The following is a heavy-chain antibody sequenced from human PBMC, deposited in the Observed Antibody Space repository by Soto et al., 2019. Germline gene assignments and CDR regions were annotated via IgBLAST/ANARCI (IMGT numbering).Heavy chain of an antibody. CDR1: GFTFSSYA. Sequence: WGSLRLSCAASGFTFSSYAMSWVRQAPGKGLEWVSAISGSGGSTYYADSVKGRFTISRDNSKNTLYLQMNSLRAEDTAVYHCAKGTLGPSGYYDYWGQGTLVTVSS. D-gene: IGHD6-19*01. CDR2: ISGSGGST. J-gene: IGHJ4*02. V-gene: IGHV3-23*01. CDR3: AKGTLGPSGYYDY.